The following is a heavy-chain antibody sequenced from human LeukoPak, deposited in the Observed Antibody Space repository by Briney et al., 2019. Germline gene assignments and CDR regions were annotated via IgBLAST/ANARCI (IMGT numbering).Heavy chain of an antibody. J-gene: IGHJ1*01. D-gene: IGHD6-13*01. CDR2: INHSGST. Sequence: SETLSLTCAVYGGSFSGYYWSWIRQPPGKGLEWIGEINHSGSTNYNPSLKSRVTISVDTSKNQFSLKLSSVTAADTAVYYCARGSVATRDTAAASVVPAEYFQHWGQGTLVTVSS. CDR1: GGSFSGYY. CDR3: ARGSVATRDTAAASVVPAEYFQH. V-gene: IGHV4-34*01.